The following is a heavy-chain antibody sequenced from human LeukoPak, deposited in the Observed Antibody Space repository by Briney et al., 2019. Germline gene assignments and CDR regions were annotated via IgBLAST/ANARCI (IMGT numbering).Heavy chain of an antibody. V-gene: IGHV3-23*01. Sequence: GGSLRLSCAASGFTVSSNYMTWVRQAPGKGLEWVSVISSTGGNTYYADSVRGRFTMSRDNSKNTLYLRMNSLRAEDTAVYYCAKDSFSGNGIWYFDIWGRGTLVTVSS. D-gene: IGHD3-10*01. CDR3: AKDSFSGNGIWYFDI. J-gene: IGHJ2*01. CDR1: GFTVSSNY. CDR2: ISSTGGNT.